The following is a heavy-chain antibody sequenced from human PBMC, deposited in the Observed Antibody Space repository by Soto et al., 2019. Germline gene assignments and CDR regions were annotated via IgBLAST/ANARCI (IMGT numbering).Heavy chain of an antibody. CDR3: ATAAGTLDLDY. CDR1: GGSISSYY. Sequence: SETLSLTCTVSGGSISSYYWSWIRQPPGKGLEWIGYIYYSGSTNYNPSLKSRVTISVDTSKNQFSLKLSSVTAADTAVYYCATAAGTLDLDYWGQGTLVTVSS. D-gene: IGHD6-13*01. J-gene: IGHJ4*02. V-gene: IGHV4-59*08. CDR2: IYYSGST.